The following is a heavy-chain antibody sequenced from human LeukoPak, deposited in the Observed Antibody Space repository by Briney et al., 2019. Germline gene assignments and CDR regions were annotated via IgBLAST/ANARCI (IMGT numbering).Heavy chain of an antibody. D-gene: IGHD3-3*01. V-gene: IGHV1-69*04. Sequence: ASVKVSCKASGYTFTSYAISWVRQAPGQGLEWMGRIIPILGIANYAQKFQGRVTITADKSTSTAYMELSSLGSEDTAVYYCASVGVVGFPNWFDPWGQGTLVTVSS. J-gene: IGHJ5*02. CDR3: ASVGVVGFPNWFDP. CDR1: GYTFTSYA. CDR2: IIPILGIA.